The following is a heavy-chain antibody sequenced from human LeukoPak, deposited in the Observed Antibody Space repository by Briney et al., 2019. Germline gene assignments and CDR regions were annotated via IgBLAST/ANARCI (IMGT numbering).Heavy chain of an antibody. Sequence: GRTRGLSCAASGFTFRSYWIHWVTRAPGKALVWGSLTNGGGSSTNSAGSVKGRFTISRDNAKNTLYVQMNSLRGDDTAVYYGARGPSADWGDFDYWGQGTLVIASS. CDR1: GFTFRSYW. CDR2: TNGGGSST. V-gene: IGHV3-74*01. J-gene: IGHJ4*02. CDR3: ARGPSADWGDFDY. D-gene: IGHD7-27*01.